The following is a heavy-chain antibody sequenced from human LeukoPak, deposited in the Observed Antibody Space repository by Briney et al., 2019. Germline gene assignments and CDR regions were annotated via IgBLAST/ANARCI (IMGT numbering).Heavy chain of an antibody. D-gene: IGHD3-3*01. CDR1: GYTFTGYY. CDR3: ARTGYYDFWIDADY. V-gene: IGHV1-18*04. CDR2: ISAYNGNT. Sequence: ASVKVSCKASGYTFTGYYMHWVRQAPGQGLEWMGWISAYNGNTNYAQKLQGKVTMTTDTSTSTAYMELRSLRSDDTAVYYCARTGYYDFWIDADYWGQGTLVTVSS. J-gene: IGHJ4*02.